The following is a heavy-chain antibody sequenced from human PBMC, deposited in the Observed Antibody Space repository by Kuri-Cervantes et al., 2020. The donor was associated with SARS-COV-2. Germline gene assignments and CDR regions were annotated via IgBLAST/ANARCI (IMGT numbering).Heavy chain of an antibody. CDR1: GFTFSSYG. J-gene: IGHJ6*02. CDR3: ARDYMVVVAATPYYYGMDV. D-gene: IGHD2-15*01. CDR2: IWYDGSNK. Sequence: GESLKISCAASGFTFSSYGMHWVRQAPGKGLEWVAVIWYDGSNKYYADSVKGRFTISRDNSKNTLYLQMNSLRAEDTAVYYCARDYMVVVAATPYYYGMDVWGQGTTVTVS. V-gene: IGHV3-33*08.